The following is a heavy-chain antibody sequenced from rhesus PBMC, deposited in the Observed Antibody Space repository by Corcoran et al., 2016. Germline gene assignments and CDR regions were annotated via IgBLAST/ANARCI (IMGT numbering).Heavy chain of an antibody. J-gene: IGHJ5-1*01. CDR1: GGSFSGYY. D-gene: IGHD1-44*01. V-gene: IGHV4-165*01. Sequence: QVQLQESGPGLVKPSETLSLTCAVSGGSFSGYYWGWVRQPPGKGLEWIGCIRGSSGSTDYKSSLKSRVTISTDTSKNQFSLKLNSVTAADTAVYYCARDRGNYVRFDVWGPGVLVTVSS. CDR2: IRGSSGST. CDR3: ARDRGNYVRFDV.